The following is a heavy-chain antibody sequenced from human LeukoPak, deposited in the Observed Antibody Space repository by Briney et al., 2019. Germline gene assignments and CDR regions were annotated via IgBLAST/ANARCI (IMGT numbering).Heavy chain of an antibody. J-gene: IGHJ6*02. Sequence: ASVKVSCKASGYTFTGYYMHWVRQAPGQGLEWMGWINPNSGGTNYAQKFQGRVTMTRDTSISTAYMELSRLRSDDTAVYYCARDLVVAATYYYGMDVWGQGTLVTVSS. D-gene: IGHD2-15*01. V-gene: IGHV1-2*02. CDR1: GYTFTGYY. CDR3: ARDLVVAATYYYGMDV. CDR2: INPNSGGT.